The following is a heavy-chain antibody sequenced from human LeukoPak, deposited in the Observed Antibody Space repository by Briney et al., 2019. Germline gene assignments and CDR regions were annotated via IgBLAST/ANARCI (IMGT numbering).Heavy chain of an antibody. J-gene: IGHJ4*02. CDR2: IYHSGDT. D-gene: IGHD3-16*01. CDR1: GGSICSGAYY. CDR3: ASQRGPFRTSVFDY. V-gene: IGHV4-30-2*01. Sequence: SETLSLTCTVSGGSICSGAYYWTWIRQPPGKGLEWFGYIYHSGDTYYNPSLKSRVTISVDTSKNQFSLTLTSVTAADTAVYYCASQRGPFRTSVFDYWGQGALVTVSS.